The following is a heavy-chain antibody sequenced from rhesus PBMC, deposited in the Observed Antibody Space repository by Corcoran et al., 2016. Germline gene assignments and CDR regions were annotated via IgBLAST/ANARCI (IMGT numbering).Heavy chain of an antibody. CDR2: ISPYRSNN. J-gene: IGHJ5-1*01. Sequence: QVQLVQSGAEIKQPGASVKLSCKASGYTFTTYYIHWVRQAPGQGLEWIELISPYRSNNDSTQTFRGRVTLPPDTSTNPGFLELTSLRSEDTAVYYCTREGTFRGNRFDVWGPGVLVTVSS. V-gene: IGHV1-180*01. CDR3: TREGTFRGNRFDV. D-gene: IGHD5-42*01. CDR1: GYTFTTYY.